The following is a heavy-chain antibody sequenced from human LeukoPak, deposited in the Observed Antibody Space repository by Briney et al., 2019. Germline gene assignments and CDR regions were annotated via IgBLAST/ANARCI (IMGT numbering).Heavy chain of an antibody. V-gene: IGHV3-13*01. CDR1: GFTFSSYD. Sequence: GGSLRLSCAASGFTFSSYDMHWVRQATGKGLEWVSAIGTAGDTYYPGSVKGRFTISREDAKNSLYLQMNSLRAGDTAVYYCARFSGIAAAGAFDIWGQGTMVTVSS. D-gene: IGHD6-13*01. CDR2: IGTAGDT. J-gene: IGHJ3*02. CDR3: ARFSGIAAAGAFDI.